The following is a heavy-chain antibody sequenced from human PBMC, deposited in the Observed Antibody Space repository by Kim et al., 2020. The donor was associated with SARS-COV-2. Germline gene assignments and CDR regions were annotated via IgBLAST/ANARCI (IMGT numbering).Heavy chain of an antibody. J-gene: IGHJ3*02. V-gene: IGHV4-34*01. Sequence: SETLSLTCAVYGGSFRYHYWSWIRQPPGKGLEWIGEINDGVSSTYSPSLKSRVTMSVDTSKNQFSLRLSSVTAADTAVYFCARASDYAVRGVLIRAFDIWGHGTLVTVAS. CDR3: ARASDYAVRGVLIRAFDI. CDR1: GGSFRYHY. CDR2: INDGVSS. D-gene: IGHD3-10*02.